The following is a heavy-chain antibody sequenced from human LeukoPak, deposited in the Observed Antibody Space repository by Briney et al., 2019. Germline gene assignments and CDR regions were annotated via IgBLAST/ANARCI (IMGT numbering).Heavy chain of an antibody. J-gene: IGHJ4*02. CDR2: ISASGGST. CDR1: GFTFSSYA. V-gene: IGHV3-23*01. CDR3: ARVPNSYPNSGSEEEN. D-gene: IGHD1-26*01. Sequence: GGSLSLSCAASGFTFSSYAMSWVRQAPGKGLEWVSGISASGGSTYYAAFVKGRFTISRNNAKISLYLQMNSLRAEDTAVYYCARVPNSYPNSGSEEENWGQGTLVTVSS.